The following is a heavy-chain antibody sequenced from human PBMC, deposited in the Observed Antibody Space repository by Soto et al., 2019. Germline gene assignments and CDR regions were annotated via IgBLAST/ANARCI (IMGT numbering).Heavy chain of an antibody. D-gene: IGHD6-13*01. V-gene: IGHV3-23*01. CDR1: GFTFSSYA. CDR2: IRGSGGST. CDR3: AKDRGSSWYESVDY. Sequence: EVQLLESGGGLVQPGGSLRLSCAASGFTFSSYAMSWVRQAPGKGLEWVSAIRGSGGSTYYADCVKGRFTISRDNSQNTLYLQMNSLRAEDTAVYYCAKDRGSSWYESVDYWGQGTLVTVSS. J-gene: IGHJ4*02.